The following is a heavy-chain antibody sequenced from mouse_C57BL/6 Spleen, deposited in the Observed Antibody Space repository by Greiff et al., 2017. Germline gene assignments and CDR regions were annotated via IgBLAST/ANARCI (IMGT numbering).Heavy chain of an antibody. Sequence: GKLVESGGGLVKPGGSLKLSCAASGFTFSSYAMSWVRQTPEKRLEWVATISDGGSYTYYPDNVKGRFTISRDNAKNNLYLQMSHLKSEDTAMYYCARGDYYGSSYRYAMDYWGQGTSVTVSS. V-gene: IGHV5-4*03. CDR3: ARGDYYGSSYRYAMDY. CDR1: GFTFSSYA. CDR2: ISDGGSYT. J-gene: IGHJ4*01. D-gene: IGHD1-1*01.